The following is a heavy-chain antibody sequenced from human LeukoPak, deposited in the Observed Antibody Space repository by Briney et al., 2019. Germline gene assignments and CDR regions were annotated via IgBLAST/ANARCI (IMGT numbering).Heavy chain of an antibody. V-gene: IGHV3-33*01. D-gene: IGHD6-13*01. J-gene: IGHJ4*02. CDR3: ARGPWYSTLPDY. Sequence: GGSLRLSCAASGFTFSSYGMHWVRQAPGKGLEWVAVIWYDGSNKYYADSVKGRFTISRDNSKNTLYLQMNSLRAEDTAVYYCARGPWYSTLPDYWGQGTLVTVSS. CDR1: GFTFSSYG. CDR2: IWYDGSNK.